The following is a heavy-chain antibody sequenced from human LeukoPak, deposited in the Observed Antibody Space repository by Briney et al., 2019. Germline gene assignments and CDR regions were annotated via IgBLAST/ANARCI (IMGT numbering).Heavy chain of an antibody. CDR3: AKYDYGGNPNEYYFDY. J-gene: IGHJ4*02. Sequence: GGSLRLSCAASGFTFSSYAMSWVRQAPGKGLEWVSTIGDNGDSTYYADSVKGRYTISRDNSKNTLYLQMNSLRAQDTAVYYCAKYDYGGNPNEYYFDYWGQGTLVTVSS. V-gene: IGHV3-23*01. D-gene: IGHD4-23*01. CDR1: GFTFSSYA. CDR2: IGDNGDST.